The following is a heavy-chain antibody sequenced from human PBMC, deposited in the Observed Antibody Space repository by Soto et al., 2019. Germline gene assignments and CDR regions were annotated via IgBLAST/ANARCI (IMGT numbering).Heavy chain of an antibody. J-gene: IGHJ5*02. V-gene: IGHV3-23*01. D-gene: IGHD3-3*01. CDR1: GFSLGTHA. CDR2: IRSGGTTT. Sequence: GGSLRLSCTASGFSLGTHAMSWVRQAPGKGLEWVSSIRSGGTTTSYAASVEGRFTISRDKAKSTLYLQMNSLRADDTAVFYCAREGGSIPACFGSKLGSWGQGTQGTVS. CDR3: AREGGSIPACFGSKLGS.